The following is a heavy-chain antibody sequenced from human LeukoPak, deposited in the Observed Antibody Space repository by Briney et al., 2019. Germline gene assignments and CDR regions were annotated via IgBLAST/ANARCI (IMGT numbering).Heavy chain of an antibody. D-gene: IGHD3-10*01. CDR2: ISSSSDYI. J-gene: IGHJ4*02. CDR1: GFTFSSYS. CDR3: ARGPGSGSYYQRFDY. V-gene: IGHV3-21*01. Sequence: GGSLRLSCAASGFTFSSYSMNWVRQAPGKGLEWVSSISSSSDYIYYADSVKGRFTISRDNAKNSLYVQMNSLRAEDTAVYYCARGPGSGSYYQRFDYWGQGTLVTVSS.